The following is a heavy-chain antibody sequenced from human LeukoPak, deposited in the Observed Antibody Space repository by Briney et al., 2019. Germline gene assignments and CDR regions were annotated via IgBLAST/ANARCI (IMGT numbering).Heavy chain of an antibody. D-gene: IGHD2-15*01. Sequence: GGSLRLSCAASGFIFSDSAMNWVRQAPGKGLEWVSVIYSGGSTYYADSVKGRFTISRDNSKNTLYLQMNSLRAEDTAVYYCAREDCSGGSCYIYNGMDVWGQGTTVTASS. CDR2: IYSGGST. V-gene: IGHV3-53*01. CDR1: GFIFSDSA. J-gene: IGHJ6*02. CDR3: AREDCSGGSCYIYNGMDV.